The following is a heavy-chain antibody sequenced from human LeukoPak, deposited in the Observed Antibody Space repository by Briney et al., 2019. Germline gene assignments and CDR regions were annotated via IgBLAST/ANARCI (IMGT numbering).Heavy chain of an antibody. Sequence: GGSLRLSCAASGFTFSTYWMNWVRQAPGKGLEWVANIKQDGSEKNYMDSVKGRFTISRDNAKKSLYLQMNSLRAEDTAVYYCARDLDRYGWFDYWGQGTLVTVSS. CDR2: IKQDGSEK. V-gene: IGHV3-7*01. CDR3: ARDLDRYGWFDY. CDR1: GFTFSTYW. J-gene: IGHJ4*02. D-gene: IGHD5-18*01.